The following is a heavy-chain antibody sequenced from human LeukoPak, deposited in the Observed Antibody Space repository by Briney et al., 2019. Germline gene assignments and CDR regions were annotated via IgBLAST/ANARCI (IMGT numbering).Heavy chain of an antibody. V-gene: IGHV5-51*01. J-gene: IGHJ6*03. Sequence: GESLKISCKGPGYSFTSYWIGWVRQMPGKGLEWMGIIYPGDSDTRYSPSFQGQVTISADKSISTAYLQWSSLKASDTAMYYCARRAVGNSYYYSMDVWGKGTTVTVSS. CDR1: GYSFTSYW. CDR2: IYPGDSDT. CDR3: ARRAVGNSYYYSMDV. D-gene: IGHD6-19*01.